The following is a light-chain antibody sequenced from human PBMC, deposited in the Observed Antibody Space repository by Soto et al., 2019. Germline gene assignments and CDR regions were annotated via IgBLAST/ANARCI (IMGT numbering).Light chain of an antibody. CDR1: QSVSSY. Sequence: EIVLTQSPGTLSLSPGEIATLSCSASQSVSSYLAWYQQKPGQAPRLLIYDTSNRATGIPARFSGSGSGTDFTLTISSLEPEDFAVYYCQQRNNWPPITFGQGTRLENK. V-gene: IGKV3-11*01. J-gene: IGKJ5*01. CDR3: QQRNNWPPIT. CDR2: DTS.